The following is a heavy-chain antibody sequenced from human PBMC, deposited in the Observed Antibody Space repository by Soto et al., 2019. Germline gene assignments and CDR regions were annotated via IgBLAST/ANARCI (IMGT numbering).Heavy chain of an antibody. D-gene: IGHD3-10*01. V-gene: IGHV4-59*01. J-gene: IGHJ4*02. CDR1: GGSISSYY. Sequence: SETLSLTCTVSGGSISSYYWSWIRQPPGKGLEWIGYIYYSGTTSYNPSLNSRVTISVDTSKNQFSLKLNSVTAADTAVYYCARESYYGSGATVDGYWGLGTLVTVSS. CDR3: ARESYYGSGATVDGY. CDR2: IYYSGTT.